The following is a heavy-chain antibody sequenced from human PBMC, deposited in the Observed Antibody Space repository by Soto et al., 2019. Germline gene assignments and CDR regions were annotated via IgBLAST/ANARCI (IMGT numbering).Heavy chain of an antibody. J-gene: IGHJ3*02. Sequence: SVKVSCKASGGTFSSYGVSWVRQAPGQGLEWMGRIIPVFGIEHYAQKSQGRVTVTADESTSTAYMELSGLTSEDTAVYYCARGLSYHASSGYSDAFHIWGQGTLVTVSS. CDR1: GGTFSSYG. D-gene: IGHD3-22*01. CDR2: IIPVFGIE. CDR3: ARGLSYHASSGYSDAFHI. V-gene: IGHV1-69*13.